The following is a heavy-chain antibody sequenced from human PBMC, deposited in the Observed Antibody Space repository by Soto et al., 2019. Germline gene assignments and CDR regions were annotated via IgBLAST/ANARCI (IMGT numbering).Heavy chain of an antibody. D-gene: IGHD2-15*01. CDR1: GFTFSDYY. CDR3: ARGGDCSGGNCYSLSDN. V-gene: IGHV3-74*03. J-gene: IGHJ4*02. Sequence: EVQLVESGGGLVQPGGSLRLSCAASGFTFSDYYFHWVRRAPGEGLLWVSRIELDGTTTTYADSVKGRFTISRDNAKNMVYLQMNSLRAEDTAVYYCARGGDCSGGNCYSLSDNWGQGTLVAVSS. CDR2: IELDGTTT.